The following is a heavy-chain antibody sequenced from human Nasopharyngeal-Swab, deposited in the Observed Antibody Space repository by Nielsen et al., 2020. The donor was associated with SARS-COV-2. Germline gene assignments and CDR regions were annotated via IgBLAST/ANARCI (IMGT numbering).Heavy chain of an antibody. CDR3: ARRVGYCSGGSCYFDY. Sequence: KVSCKGSGYSFTSYWIGWVRQMPGKGLEWMGIIYPGDSDTRYSPPFQGQVTISADKSISTAYLQWSSLKASDTAMYYCARRVGYCSGGSCYFDYWGQGTLVTVSS. V-gene: IGHV5-51*01. D-gene: IGHD2-15*01. CDR2: IYPGDSDT. CDR1: GYSFTSYW. J-gene: IGHJ4*02.